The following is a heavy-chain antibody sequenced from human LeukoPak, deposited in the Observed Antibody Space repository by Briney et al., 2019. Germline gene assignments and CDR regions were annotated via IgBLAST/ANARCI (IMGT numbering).Heavy chain of an antibody. Sequence: SETLSLTCTVSGGSISNYYWSWIRQPPGKGLEWIAYIYETGHTGYNPSLKTRVTISLDTSKNQFSLKLNSVTAADTAVYYCARAGIAAEDGMDVWGQGTTVTVFS. J-gene: IGHJ6*02. CDR3: ARAGIAAEDGMDV. CDR2: IYETGHT. V-gene: IGHV4-59*08. CDR1: GGSISNYY. D-gene: IGHD6-13*01.